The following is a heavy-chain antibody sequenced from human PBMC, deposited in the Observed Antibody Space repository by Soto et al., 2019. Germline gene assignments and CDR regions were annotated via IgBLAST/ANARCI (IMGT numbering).Heavy chain of an antibody. CDR1: GGSISSYY. V-gene: IGHV4-59*01. J-gene: IGHJ4*02. CDR3: ARASSYGDIDY. D-gene: IGHD4-17*01. CDR2: IYYSGST. Sequence: SETLSLTCTVSGGSISSYYWSWIRQPPGKGLEWIGYIYYSGSTNYNPSLKSRVTISVDTSKNQFSLKLSSVTAADTAVYYCARASSYGDIDYWGQGTLVTV.